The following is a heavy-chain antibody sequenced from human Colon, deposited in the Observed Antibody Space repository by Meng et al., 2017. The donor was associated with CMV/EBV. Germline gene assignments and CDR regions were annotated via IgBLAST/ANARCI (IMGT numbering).Heavy chain of an antibody. V-gene: IGHV3-23*01. D-gene: IGHD5-24*01. CDR3: AKALSFLRWGTSRDPFDI. CDR1: GFTFSSFA. J-gene: IGHJ3*02. CDR2: VSTSGGNS. Sequence: GRSLRLSCAASGFTFSSFAMNWVRQAPGKGLEWVAVVSTSGGNSYYGDSVKGRFTVSRDDAKNTTFLLLKSVRAEDTAVYYCAKALSFLRWGTSRDPFDIWGQGTMVTVSS.